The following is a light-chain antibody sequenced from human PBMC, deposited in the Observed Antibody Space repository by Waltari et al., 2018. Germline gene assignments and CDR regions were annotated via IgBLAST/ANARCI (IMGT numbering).Light chain of an antibody. Sequence: DIQMTKSPSSLSASVVDRVTIPCRASQSISNYLHWYQQKPGKAPKLLIYDSTSLQSGVPSRFSGSGYGTDFTLTISSLQPEDSATYFCQQSYSHLFTFGPGTKVDIK. CDR1: QSISNY. J-gene: IGKJ3*01. CDR3: QQSYSHLFT. CDR2: DST. V-gene: IGKV1-39*01.